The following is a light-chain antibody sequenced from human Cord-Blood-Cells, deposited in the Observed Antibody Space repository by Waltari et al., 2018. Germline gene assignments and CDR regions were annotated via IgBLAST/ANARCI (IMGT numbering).Light chain of an antibody. CDR2: EGS. V-gene: IGLV2-23*01. CDR1: SSDVGSSNL. J-gene: IGLJ3*02. Sequence: QSALTQPASVSGSPGQSITISCPGTSSDVGSSNLVSWYQQHPGKAPKLMIYEGSKRPSGVSNRFSGSKSGNTASLTISVLQAEDEADYYCCSYAGSSTWVFGGGTKLTVL. CDR3: CSYAGSSTWV.